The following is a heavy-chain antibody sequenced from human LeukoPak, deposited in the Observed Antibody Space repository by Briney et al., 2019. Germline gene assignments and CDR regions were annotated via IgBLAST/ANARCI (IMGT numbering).Heavy chain of an antibody. CDR1: GFTFSSYS. V-gene: IGHV3-21*01. D-gene: IGHD5-18*01. CDR3: ARIGDSQYYFDY. J-gene: IGHJ4*02. Sequence: PGGSLRLSCAASGFTFSSYSMNWVRQAPGKGLEWVSSISSSSSYIYYADSVKGRFTISRDNAKNSLYLQMNSLRAEDTAVYYCARIGDSQYYFDYWGQGTLVTVSS. CDR2: ISSSSSYI.